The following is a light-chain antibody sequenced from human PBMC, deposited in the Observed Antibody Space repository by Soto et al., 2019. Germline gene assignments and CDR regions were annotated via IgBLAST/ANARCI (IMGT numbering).Light chain of an antibody. CDR2: DVT. CDR3: SSYTSSSTLDV. J-gene: IGLJ1*01. CDR1: SSDVGRYNY. Sequence: QSVLTQPASVSGSPGQSITISCTGTSSDVGRYNYVSWYQHHPGKAPKLMIYDVTNRPSGVSNRFSGSKSGNTASLTISGLQAEDEADYYCSSYTSSSTLDVFGTGTKLTVL. V-gene: IGLV2-14*03.